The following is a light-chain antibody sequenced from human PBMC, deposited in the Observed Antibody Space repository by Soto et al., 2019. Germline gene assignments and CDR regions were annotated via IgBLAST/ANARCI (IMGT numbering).Light chain of an antibody. CDR1: SSDVGGYNY. Sequence: QSVLTQPASVPGSPGQSITISCTGTSSDVGGYNYVSWYQQHPGKAPKLMIYDVSNRPSGVSNRFSGSKSGNTASLTISGFQAEDEADYYCSSYTSSSTPYVFGTGTKVTVL. J-gene: IGLJ1*01. CDR3: SSYTSSSTPYV. CDR2: DVS. V-gene: IGLV2-14*01.